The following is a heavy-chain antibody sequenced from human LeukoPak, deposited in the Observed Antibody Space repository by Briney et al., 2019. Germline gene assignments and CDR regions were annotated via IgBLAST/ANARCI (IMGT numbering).Heavy chain of an antibody. V-gene: IGHV3-21*01. D-gene: IGHD2-2*02. CDR2: ISSSSSYI. Sequence: PGGSLRLSCAASGFTFSSYSMNWVRQAPGKGLEWVSSISSSSSYIYYADSVKGRFTISRDNAKNSLYLQMNSLRAEDTAVYYCARVYCSSTSCYRENYYYYMDVWGKGTTVTASS. J-gene: IGHJ6*03. CDR3: ARVYCSSTSCYRENYYYYMDV. CDR1: GFTFSSYS.